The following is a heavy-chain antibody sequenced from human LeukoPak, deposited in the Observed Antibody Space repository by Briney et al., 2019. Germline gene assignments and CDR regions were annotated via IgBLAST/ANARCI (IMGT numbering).Heavy chain of an antibody. J-gene: IGHJ4*02. CDR1: GFTFSSYG. Sequence: QPGGSLRLSCAASGFTFSSYGMHWVRQAPGKGLEWVAVIWYDGSNKYYADSVKGRFTISRDNSKNTLYLQMNSLRAEDTAVYYCARDILYGDYSIGLVDYWDQGTLVTVSS. D-gene: IGHD4-17*01. CDR2: IWYDGSNK. CDR3: ARDILYGDYSIGLVDY. V-gene: IGHV3-33*01.